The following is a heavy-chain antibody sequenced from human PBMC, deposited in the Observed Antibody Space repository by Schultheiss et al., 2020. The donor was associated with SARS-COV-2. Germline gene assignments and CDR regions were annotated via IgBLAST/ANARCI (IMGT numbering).Heavy chain of an antibody. Sequence: GGSLRLSCAASGFTFSSYEMNWVRQAPGKGLEWVSYIGSRGRTIYYADSVKGRFTITRDNAKNSLFLQMNSLRAEDTAVYYCARDQGDTNYDFWSGYDGAFEIWGQGTMVTVSS. CDR2: IGSRGRTI. V-gene: IGHV3-48*03. CDR3: ARDQGDTNYDFWSGYDGAFEI. J-gene: IGHJ3*02. D-gene: IGHD3-3*01. CDR1: GFTFSSYE.